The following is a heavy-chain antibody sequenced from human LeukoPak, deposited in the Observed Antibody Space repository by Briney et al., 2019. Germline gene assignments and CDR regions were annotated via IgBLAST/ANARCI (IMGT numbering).Heavy chain of an antibody. CDR1: TFTFSDYD. Sequence: GGSLRLSCTASTFTFSDYDMGWVRQAPGKGLEWVSSISSSSSYIYYADSVKGQFTISRDNAKNSLYLQMNSLRAEDTAVYYCARATMVRGVATEYYYYGMDVWGQGTTVTVSS. V-gene: IGHV3-21*01. CDR2: ISSSSSYI. CDR3: ARATMVRGVATEYYYYGMDV. D-gene: IGHD3-10*01. J-gene: IGHJ6*02.